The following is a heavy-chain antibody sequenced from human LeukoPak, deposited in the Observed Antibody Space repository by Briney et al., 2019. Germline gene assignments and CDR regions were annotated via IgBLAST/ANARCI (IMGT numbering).Heavy chain of an antibody. J-gene: IGHJ4*02. CDR2: FDPEDGET. CDR3: ATPYDFWSGYLVY. D-gene: IGHD3-3*01. V-gene: IGHV1-24*01. CDR1: GYTLTELS. Sequence: GASVKVSCKVSGYTLTELSMHWVRQAPGKGLEWMGGFDPEDGETIYTQKFQGRVTMTEDTSTDTAYMELSSLRSEDTAVYYCATPYDFWSGYLVYWGQGTLVTVSS.